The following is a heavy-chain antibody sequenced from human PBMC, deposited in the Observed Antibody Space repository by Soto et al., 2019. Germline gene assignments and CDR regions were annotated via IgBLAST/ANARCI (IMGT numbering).Heavy chain of an antibody. CDR1: GYTFTSYA. CDR3: ARSIVVGTALDY. Sequence: QVQLVQSGAEEKKPGASVKVSCKASGYTFTSYAMHWVRQAPGQRLEWMGWFNAGNGNTKYSQKFQGRVTITRDTSASTAYMELSSLRSEDTAVYYCARSIVVGTALDYWGQGTLVTVSS. D-gene: IGHD2-21*02. J-gene: IGHJ4*02. V-gene: IGHV1-3*05. CDR2: FNAGNGNT.